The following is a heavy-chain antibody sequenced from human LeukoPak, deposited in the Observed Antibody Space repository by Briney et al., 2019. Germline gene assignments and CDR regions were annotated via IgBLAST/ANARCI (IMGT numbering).Heavy chain of an antibody. J-gene: IGHJ4*02. V-gene: IGHV3-23*01. CDR3: ARDYYGSGSLFDY. CDR2: IFPSGGEI. CDR1: GFTFSTFA. Sequence: GGSLRLSCAASGFTFSTFAMLWVRQPPGKGLEWVSSIFPSGGEIHYADSVRGRFTISRDNSKSILSLQMNSLRAEDTAVYYCARDYYGSGSLFDYWGQGTLVTVSS. D-gene: IGHD3-10*01.